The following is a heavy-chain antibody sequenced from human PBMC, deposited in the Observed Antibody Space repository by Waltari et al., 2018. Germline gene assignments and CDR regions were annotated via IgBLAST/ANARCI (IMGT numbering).Heavy chain of an antibody. CDR3: ARDPRHSSSWSPVDY. CDR2: ISSSSSYI. Sequence: EVQLVESGGGLVKPGGSLRLSCAASGFTFSSYSMNWVRPAPGKGLEWVSSISSSSSYIYYADSVKGRFTISRDNAKNSLYLQMNSLRAEDTAVYYCARDPRHSSSWSPVDYWGQGTLVTVSS. D-gene: IGHD6-13*01. J-gene: IGHJ4*02. CDR1: GFTFSSYS. V-gene: IGHV3-21*01.